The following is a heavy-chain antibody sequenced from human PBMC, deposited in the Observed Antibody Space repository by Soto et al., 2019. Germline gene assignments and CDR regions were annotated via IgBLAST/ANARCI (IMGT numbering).Heavy chain of an antibody. CDR2: IYYSGST. V-gene: IGHV4-59*08. J-gene: IGHJ5*01. Sequence: GGSISSYYWTWIRQPPGKGLEWIGYIYYSGSTNYNPSLKSRVTISADTSKNQLSLKLSSVTAADTAVYYCARLGRYYQSLDSWGPGTLVTVSS. CDR3: ARLGRYYQSLDS. D-gene: IGHD3-10*01. CDR1: GGSISSYY.